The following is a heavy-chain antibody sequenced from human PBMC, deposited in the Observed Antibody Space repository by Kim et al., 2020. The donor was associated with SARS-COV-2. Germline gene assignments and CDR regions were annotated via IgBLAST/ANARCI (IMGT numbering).Heavy chain of an antibody. CDR1: GGSISSSSYY. Sequence: SETLSLTCTVSGGSISSSSYYWGWIRQPPGKGLEWIGSIYYSGSTYYNPSLKSRVTISVDTSKNQFSLKLSSVTAADTAVYYCARPAGDAGDYWGQGTLVTVSS. CDR2: IYYSGST. J-gene: IGHJ4*02. V-gene: IGHV4-39*01. CDR3: ARPAGDAGDY. D-gene: IGHD7-27*01.